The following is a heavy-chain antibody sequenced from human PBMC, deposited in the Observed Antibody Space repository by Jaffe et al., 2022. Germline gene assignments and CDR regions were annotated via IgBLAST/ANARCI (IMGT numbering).Heavy chain of an antibody. D-gene: IGHD6-19*01. J-gene: IGHJ4*02. CDR1: GFIFSDYE. CDR3: AKGLKNSRGLYHFFDY. CDR2: VSIGAGPI. Sequence: EVQVVDSGGGLVQPGGSLRLSCAASGFIFSDYEMTWVRQAPGKGLEWVSLVSIGAGPIYYAESVKGRFTISRDNARNSLFLQMDSLRAEDTAVYYCAKGLKNSRGLYHFFDYWGQGSLVTVSS. V-gene: IGHV3-48*03.